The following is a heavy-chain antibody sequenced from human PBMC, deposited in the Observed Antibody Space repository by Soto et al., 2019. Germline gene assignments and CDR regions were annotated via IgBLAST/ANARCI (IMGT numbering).Heavy chain of an antibody. CDR2: ISAHNGNT. V-gene: IGHV1-18*01. CDR3: ARGRYGDY. J-gene: IGHJ4*02. Sequence: QVHLVQSGAEVKKPGASVKVSYKGSGYCFTTYGITWVRQAPGQGLEWMAWISAHNGNTNYAQKLQGRVTVTRDTSTSTAYMELRSLRSDDTAVYYCARGRYGDYWGQGALVTVSS. D-gene: IGHD1-1*01. CDR1: GYCFTTYG.